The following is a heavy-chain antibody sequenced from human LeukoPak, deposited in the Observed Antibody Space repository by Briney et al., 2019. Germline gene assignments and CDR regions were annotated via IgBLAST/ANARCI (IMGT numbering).Heavy chain of an antibody. Sequence: ASVKVPCKASGYTFTGHFIHWVRQAPGQGLEGMAWSNPNSAGTNYAQKFQGRVTVTSDTSTSTTFMELTRLRSDDTAVYYCARAREITGLDFWGQGTLVTVSS. V-gene: IGHV1-2*02. J-gene: IGHJ4*02. CDR3: ARAREITGLDF. CDR1: GYTFTGHF. CDR2: SNPNSAGT.